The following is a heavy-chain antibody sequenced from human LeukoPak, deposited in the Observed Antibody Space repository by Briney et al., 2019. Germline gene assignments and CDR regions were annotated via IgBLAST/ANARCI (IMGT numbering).Heavy chain of an antibody. J-gene: IGHJ2*01. CDR1: GFTFSDYG. Sequence: GGSLRLSCSASGFTFSDYGRQWVRQAPGKGLEWVAVVARDGGHKVYSDSVKGRLYISRDNSKNTAFLQMDSLRAEDAAVYFCAREHSHSNWFFDLWGPGTPVTVSS. CDR3: AREHSHSNWFFDL. CDR2: VARDGGHK. V-gene: IGHV3-30*03. D-gene: IGHD4-11*01.